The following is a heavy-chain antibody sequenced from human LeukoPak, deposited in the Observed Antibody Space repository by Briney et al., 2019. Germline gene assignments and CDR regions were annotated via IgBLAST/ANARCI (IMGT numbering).Heavy chain of an antibody. CDR1: EFTFSDHY. Sequence: GGSLRLSCAASEFTFSDHYMTWIRQSPGKGLGWISYISPSAYSTYYADSVKGRFSISRDNAKNSLYLQMNSLRVEDTAIYYCARGKRRFDIWGQGTLVTVSS. CDR2: ISPSAYST. CDR3: ARGKRRFDI. J-gene: IGHJ4*02. V-gene: IGHV3-11*01.